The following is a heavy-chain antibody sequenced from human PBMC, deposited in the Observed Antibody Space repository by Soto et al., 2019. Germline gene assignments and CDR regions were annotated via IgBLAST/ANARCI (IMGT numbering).Heavy chain of an antibody. J-gene: IGHJ1*01. V-gene: IGHV4-59*12. D-gene: IGHD6-13*01. Sequence: SETLSLTCTVSGGSISSYYWSWIRQPPGKGLEWIGYIYYSGSTNYNPSLKSRVTISVDTSKNQFSLKLTSVTAADTAVYYCARARATIAAAAIFYGWGQGTLVPVSS. CDR1: GGSISSYY. CDR2: IYYSGST. CDR3: ARARATIAAAAIFYG.